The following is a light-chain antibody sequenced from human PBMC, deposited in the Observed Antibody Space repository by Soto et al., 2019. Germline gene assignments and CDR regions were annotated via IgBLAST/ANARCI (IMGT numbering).Light chain of an antibody. J-gene: IGKJ3*01. Sequence: DIQMTQSPSSLSASVGDRVTITCQASQDISNYLNWYQQKPGKAPKLLIYDASTLETGVPSRFSGSGSGTDFTFTISSLQPEDIATYYCQQYDNLRVTFGPGTKVDIK. CDR3: QQYDNLRVT. CDR1: QDISNY. CDR2: DAS. V-gene: IGKV1-33*01.